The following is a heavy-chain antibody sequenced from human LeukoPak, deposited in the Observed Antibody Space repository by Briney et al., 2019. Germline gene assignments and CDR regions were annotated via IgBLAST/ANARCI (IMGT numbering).Heavy chain of an antibody. CDR2: IYYSGST. D-gene: IGHD3-9*01. CDR3: ARGRVLRYFDRTYYFDY. J-gene: IGHJ4*02. Sequence: SETLSLTCTVSGGSISSYYWSWIRQPPGKGLEWIGYIYYSGSTNYNPSLKSRVTISVDTSKNQFSLKLSSVTAADTAVYYCARGRVLRYFDRTYYFDYWGQGTLVTVSS. V-gene: IGHV4-59*12. CDR1: GGSISSYY.